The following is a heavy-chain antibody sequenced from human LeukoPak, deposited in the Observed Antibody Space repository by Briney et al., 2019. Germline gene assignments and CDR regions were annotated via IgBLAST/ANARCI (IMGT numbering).Heavy chain of an antibody. J-gene: IGHJ3*01. CDR2: ISSSSTYI. CDR1: GFTFSSYS. D-gene: IGHD3-16*02. Sequence: PGGSLRLSCAASGFTFSSYSMNWVRQAPGKGLEWVSSISSSSTYIYYADSVKGRFTISRDNAKNSLYLQMNSLRAEDTAVYYCARARVVSTFGGVIALWGQGTVVTVSS. V-gene: IGHV3-21*01. CDR3: ARARVVSTFGGVIAL.